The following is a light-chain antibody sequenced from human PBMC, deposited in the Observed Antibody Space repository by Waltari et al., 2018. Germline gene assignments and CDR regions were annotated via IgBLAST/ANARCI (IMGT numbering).Light chain of an antibody. CDR3: QQRSKWPT. V-gene: IGKV3-11*01. J-gene: IGKJ3*01. CDR2: DAS. CDR1: QSVRNY. Sequence: EIVLTQSPATLSLSPGERATLSCRASQSVRNYLAWYQQKPGQAPRLLIYDASNRATGIPGRFSGSGSGTDFTLTISSLEPEDFAVYYCQQRSKWPTFGPGTKVDIK.